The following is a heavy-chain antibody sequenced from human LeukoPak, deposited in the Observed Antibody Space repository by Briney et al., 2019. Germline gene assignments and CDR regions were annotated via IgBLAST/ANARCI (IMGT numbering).Heavy chain of an antibody. CDR3: AKDTRTYYYEYGAFDI. Sequence: PGGTLRLSCAASRFTFSSYARSWGCQAPEQGLGWGWAISGSGGSTYYADSVKGRFTISRDNSKNTLYLQMNSLRAEDTAQYYCAKDTRTYYYEYGAFDIWGQGTMVTVSS. CDR2: ISGSGGST. V-gene: IGHV3-23*01. D-gene: IGHD3-22*01. J-gene: IGHJ3*02. CDR1: RFTFSSYA.